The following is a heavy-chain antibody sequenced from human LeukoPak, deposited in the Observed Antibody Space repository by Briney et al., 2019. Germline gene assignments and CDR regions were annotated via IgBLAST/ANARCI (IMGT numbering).Heavy chain of an antibody. CDR3: ARAYDSSGYYY. CDR1: GFTFSSYA. J-gene: IGHJ4*02. Sequence: GALRLSCAASGFTFSSYAMSWVRQAPGKGLEWVSGISASGGSTYYADSVKGRFTISRDNSRNTLFLHMNSLRAEDTAVYYCARAYDSSGYYYWGQGTLVTVSS. CDR2: ISASGGST. V-gene: IGHV3-23*01. D-gene: IGHD3-22*01.